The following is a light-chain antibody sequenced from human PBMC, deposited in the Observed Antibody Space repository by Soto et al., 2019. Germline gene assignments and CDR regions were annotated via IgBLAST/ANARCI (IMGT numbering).Light chain of an antibody. CDR1: QSISSN. V-gene: IGKV3-15*01. CDR3: QPYNKWPLYT. Sequence: EMVMTQSPATLSVSPGERATLSCRASQSISSNLAWYQQKPGQAPRLLIYGASTRATGIPARFSGSGSGTEFTLTISSLQSEDFAVYYCQPYNKWPLYTFGQRTKLEIK. J-gene: IGKJ2*01. CDR2: GAS.